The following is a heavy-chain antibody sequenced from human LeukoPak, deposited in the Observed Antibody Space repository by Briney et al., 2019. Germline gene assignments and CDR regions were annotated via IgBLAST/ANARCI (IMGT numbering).Heavy chain of an antibody. Sequence: SETLSLTCAVYGGSFSGYYWSWIRQPPGKGLEWIGYIYYSGSTNYNPSLKSRVTISVDTSKNQFSLKLSSVTAADTAVYYCARVVLQLVRGGWFDPWGQGTLVTVSS. CDR2: IYYSGST. J-gene: IGHJ5*02. CDR3: ARVVLQLVRGGWFDP. D-gene: IGHD6-13*01. CDR1: GGSFSGYY. V-gene: IGHV4-59*01.